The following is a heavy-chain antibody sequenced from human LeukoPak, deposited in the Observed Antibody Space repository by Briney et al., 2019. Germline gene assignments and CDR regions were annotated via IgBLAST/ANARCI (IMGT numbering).Heavy chain of an antibody. CDR2: IYSGSGT. CDR1: GFIVSSNY. V-gene: IGHV3-53*01. D-gene: IGHD3-22*01. CDR3: ARDFYTYYYDSSGYYHHVPFDY. J-gene: IGHJ4*02. Sequence: GGSLRLSCAASGFIVSSNYMSWVRQAPGKGLEWVSVIYSGSGTYYADSVKGRFTISRDNAKNSLYLQMNSLRAEDTAVYYCARDFYTYYYDSSGYYHHVPFDYWGQGTLVTVSS.